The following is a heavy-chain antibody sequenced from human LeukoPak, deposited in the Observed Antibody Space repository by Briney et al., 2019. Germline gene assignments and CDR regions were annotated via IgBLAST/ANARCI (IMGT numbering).Heavy chain of an antibody. CDR1: GGSFSGYY. Sequence: SETLSLTCAVYGGSFSGYYWSWIRQPPGKGLEWIGEINHSGSTNYNASLKSRVTISVDTSKNQFSLKLSSVTAADTAVYHCARQSGYTYGPIDYWGQGTLVTVSS. J-gene: IGHJ4*02. CDR2: INHSGST. V-gene: IGHV4-34*01. CDR3: ARQSGYTYGPIDY. D-gene: IGHD5-18*01.